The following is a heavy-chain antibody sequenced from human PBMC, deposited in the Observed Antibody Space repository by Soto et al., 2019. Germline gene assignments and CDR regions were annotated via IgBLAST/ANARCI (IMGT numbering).Heavy chain of an antibody. CDR1: GGSISSYY. V-gene: IGHV4-59*12. Sequence: SETLSLTCTVSGGSISSYYWSWIRQPPGKGLEWIGDIYYSGSTNYHPSLKSRVTISVDKSKNQFSLKLSSVTAADTAVYYCARRGYSYGSDFDYWGQGTLVTVSS. D-gene: IGHD5-18*01. CDR2: IYYSGST. J-gene: IGHJ4*02. CDR3: ARRGYSYGSDFDY.